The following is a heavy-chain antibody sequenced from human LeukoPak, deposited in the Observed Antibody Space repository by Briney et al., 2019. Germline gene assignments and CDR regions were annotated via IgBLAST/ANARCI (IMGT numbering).Heavy chain of an antibody. V-gene: IGHV3-7*01. Sequence: GGSLRLSCAASGFTFSSYWMSWVRQAPGKGLEWVANIKQDGSEKYYVDSVKGRFTISRDNAKNSLYLQMNSLRAEDTAVYYCARALYSSGWRTYYFDYWGQGTLVTVSS. CDR1: GFTFSSYW. D-gene: IGHD6-19*01. CDR2: IKQDGSEK. J-gene: IGHJ4*02. CDR3: ARALYSSGWRTYYFDY.